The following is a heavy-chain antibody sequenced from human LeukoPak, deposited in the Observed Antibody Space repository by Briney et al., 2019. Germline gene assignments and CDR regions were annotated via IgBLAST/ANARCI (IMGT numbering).Heavy chain of an antibody. CDR1: GFTFDDYA. D-gene: IGHD3-10*01. V-gene: IGHV3-9*01. J-gene: IGHJ6*03. Sequence: GGSLRLSCAASGFTFDDYAMHWVRQAPGKGLEWVSGISWNSGSIGYADSVKGRFTISRDNAKNSLYLQMNSLRAEDTALYYCAKDKGSGSYYKGYYYYYMDVWGKGTTVTVSS. CDR3: AKDKGSGSYYKGYYYYYMDV. CDR2: ISWNSGSI.